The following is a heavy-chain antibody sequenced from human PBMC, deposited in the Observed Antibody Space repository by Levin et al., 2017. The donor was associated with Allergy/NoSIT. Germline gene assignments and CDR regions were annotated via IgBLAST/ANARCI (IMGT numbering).Heavy chain of an antibody. CDR3: AREPTYSSGWHPYYFDY. V-gene: IGHV1-2*06. Sequence: ASVKVSCKASGYTFTGYYMHWVRQAPGQGLEWMGRINPNSGGTNYAQKFQGRVTMTRDTSISTAYMELSRLRSDDTAVYYCAREPTYSSGWHPYYFDYWGQGTLVTVSS. CDR1: GYTFTGYY. J-gene: IGHJ4*02. CDR2: INPNSGGT. D-gene: IGHD6-19*01.